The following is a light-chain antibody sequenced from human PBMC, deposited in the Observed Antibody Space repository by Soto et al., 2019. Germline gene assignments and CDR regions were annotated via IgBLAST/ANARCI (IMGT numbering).Light chain of an antibody. V-gene: IGKV1-39*01. Sequence: DIQMTQSPSSLSASVGDRVTITCRASQSISSYLNWYQQKPGKAPKLLIYKASSLESGVPSRFSGSGSATDFTLTISNLQPDDFATYYCQQTDSFPRTFGRGTRGIS. CDR2: KAS. J-gene: IGKJ1*01. CDR3: QQTDSFPRT. CDR1: QSISSY.